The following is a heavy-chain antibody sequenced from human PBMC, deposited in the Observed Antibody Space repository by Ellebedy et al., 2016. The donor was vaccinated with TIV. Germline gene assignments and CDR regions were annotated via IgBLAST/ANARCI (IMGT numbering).Heavy chain of an antibody. Sequence: MPSETLSLTCAVYGGSFSGYYWTWIRQPPGKGLEWIGEINHSGSTTYNPSLKSRVTISVDTSRNRFSLKLSSVTAAETAVYYCARSTTVTTASYEYWGQGTLVTVSS. CDR2: INHSGST. D-gene: IGHD4-17*01. CDR1: GGSFSGYY. J-gene: IGHJ4*02. V-gene: IGHV4-34*01. CDR3: ARSTTVTTASYEY.